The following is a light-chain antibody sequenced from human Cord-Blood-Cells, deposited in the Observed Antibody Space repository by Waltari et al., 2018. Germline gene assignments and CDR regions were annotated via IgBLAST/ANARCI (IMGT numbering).Light chain of an antibody. CDR2: ATS. Sequence: DIQLTQSPSSLSASVGDRVSLTCRASKGISNSLAWYPQKPGKAPKLLVYATSRLESGVPSRFSGSGSGTDYTLTISSLQPEDVATYYCQQYYSTPFTFGHGTKVDIK. CDR1: KGISNS. CDR3: QQYYSTPFT. J-gene: IGKJ3*01. V-gene: IGKV1-NL1*01.